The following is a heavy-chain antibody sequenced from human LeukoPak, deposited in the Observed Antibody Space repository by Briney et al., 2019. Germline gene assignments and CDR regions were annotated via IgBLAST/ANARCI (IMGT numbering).Heavy chain of an antibody. J-gene: IGHJ4*02. CDR2: ISSNGGST. CDR1: GFNFTNAW. CDR3: ARGFNFDWLLPFDY. Sequence: GGSLRLSCTASGFNFTNAWMNWVRQAPGKGLEYVSAISSNGGSTYYANSVKGRFTISRDNSKNTLYLQMGSLRAEDMAVYYCARGFNFDWLLPFDYWGQGTLVTVSS. V-gene: IGHV3-64*01. D-gene: IGHD3-9*01.